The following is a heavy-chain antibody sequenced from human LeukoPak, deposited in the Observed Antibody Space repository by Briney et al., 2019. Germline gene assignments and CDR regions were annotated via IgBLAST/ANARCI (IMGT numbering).Heavy chain of an antibody. J-gene: IGHJ4*02. D-gene: IGHD6-6*01. Sequence: EASVKVSCKASGGTFSSDAISWVRQAPGQGLEWMGGIIPIFGTANYAQKFQGRVTITADESTSTAYMELSSLRSEDTAVYYCARDSDSNSIDYWGQGTLVTVSS. CDR2: IIPIFGTA. CDR3: ARDSDSNSIDY. CDR1: GGTFSSDA. V-gene: IGHV1-69*13.